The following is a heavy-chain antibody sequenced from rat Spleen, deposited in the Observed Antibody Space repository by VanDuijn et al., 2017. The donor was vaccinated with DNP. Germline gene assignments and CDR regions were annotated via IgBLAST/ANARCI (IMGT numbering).Heavy chain of an antibody. J-gene: IGHJ4*01. Sequence: QVQLKESGPGLIPPSQTLSLTCVVSGFSLTSYHVHWVRQPPGKGLEWMGRIQSGGSTDYNSALKSRLSISRDTSKSQVFLKMNSVQTEDTARYFCARSIRGTGAMDAWGQGTSVTVSS. D-gene: IGHD4-3*01. CDR1: GFSLTSYH. V-gene: IGHV2-27*01. CDR3: ARSIRGTGAMDA. CDR2: IQSGGST.